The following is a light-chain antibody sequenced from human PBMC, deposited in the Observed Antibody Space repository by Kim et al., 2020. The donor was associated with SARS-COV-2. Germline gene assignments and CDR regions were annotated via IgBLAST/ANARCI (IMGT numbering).Light chain of an antibody. V-gene: IGKV3-20*01. CDR1: QSVRNSY. Sequence: EIVLTQSPGTLSLSPGERATLSCRASQSVRNSYLAWYQQKPGQTPRVLMYGAANRAAGIPDRFSGSGSGTDFTLTIRRLEPEDFAVYYCQQYGSSPLTFGQGTKVDIK. CDR2: GAA. J-gene: IGKJ1*01. CDR3: QQYGSSPLT.